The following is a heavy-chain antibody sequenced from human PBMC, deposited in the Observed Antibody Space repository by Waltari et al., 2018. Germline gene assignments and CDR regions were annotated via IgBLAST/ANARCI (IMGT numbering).Heavy chain of an antibody. D-gene: IGHD2-21*02. V-gene: IGHV3-21*06. CDR1: GFMFSSYS. J-gene: IGHJ4*02. Sequence: EVQLVESGGGLVQPGGSLRLSCVASGFMFSSYSMNWVRQAPGKGREWVSSISGDNSYTYYSGSVKGRFTISRDNAKNSLFLQMNGLRDEDTAIYYCAKEGLGGDRQFDYWGQGTLVSVSS. CDR2: ISGDNSYT. CDR3: AKEGLGGDRQFDY.